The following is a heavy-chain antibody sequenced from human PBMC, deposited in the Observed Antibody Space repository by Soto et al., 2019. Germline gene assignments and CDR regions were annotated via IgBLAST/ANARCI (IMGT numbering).Heavy chain of an antibody. J-gene: IGHJ6*02. CDR2: VSPPFGPS. V-gene: IGHV1-69*01. CDR1: GVSFNNNG. CDR3: ARVLYYGSGSYSPYGMDV. Sequence: QVQLVQSGAEVKKPGSSVKVSCKTSGVSFNNNGIGWVRQAPGHGLEWMGGVSPPFGPSNYARKFQGRIWITADASTGTVNMELSSLTSQDTAQYYCARVLYYGSGSYSPYGMDVWGQGPTVTVSS. D-gene: IGHD3-10*01.